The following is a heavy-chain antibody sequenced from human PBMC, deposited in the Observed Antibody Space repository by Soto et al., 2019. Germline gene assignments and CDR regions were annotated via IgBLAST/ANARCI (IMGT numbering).Heavy chain of an antibody. CDR3: ARVLQSGGHLVPNWFDP. V-gene: IGHV1-69*02. CDR2: IIPILGIA. J-gene: IGHJ5*02. CDR1: GGTFSSYT. D-gene: IGHD1-26*01. Sequence: ASVKVSCKASGGTFSSYTISWVRQAPGQGLEWMGRIIPILGIANYAQKFQGRVTITADKSTSTAYMELSSLRSEDTAVYYCARVLQSGGHLVPNWFDPWGQGTLVTVSS.